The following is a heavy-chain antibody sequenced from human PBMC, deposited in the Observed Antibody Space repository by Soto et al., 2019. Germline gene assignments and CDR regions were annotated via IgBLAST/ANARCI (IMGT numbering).Heavy chain of an antibody. Sequence: SETLSLTCTFSVGSISSGGYYCSWIRQHPGKGLEWIGYIYYSGSTYYNPSLKSRVTISVDTSKNQFSLKLSSVTAADTAVYYYARVRGGGPFEDWGQGTLVIVS. V-gene: IGHV4-31*03. J-gene: IGHJ4*02. CDR2: IYYSGST. CDR1: VGSISSGGYY. CDR3: ARVRGGGPFED. D-gene: IGHD1-26*01.